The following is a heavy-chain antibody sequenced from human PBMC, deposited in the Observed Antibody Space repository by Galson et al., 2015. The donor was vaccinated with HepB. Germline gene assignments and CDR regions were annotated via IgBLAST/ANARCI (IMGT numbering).Heavy chain of an antibody. D-gene: IGHD3-10*01. CDR1: GFTFSSYA. CDR2: IKSKIDGGTP. V-gene: IGHV3-15*01. CDR3: TSFTYGSRSSPTRGAVDY. Sequence: SLRLSCAASGFTFSSYAMSWVRQAPGKGLEWVGRIKSKIDGGTPDYAAPVKGRFTISRDDSKTTLYLQMNSLKTEDTAMYYCTSFTYGSRSSPTRGAVDYWGQGTLVTASS. J-gene: IGHJ4*02.